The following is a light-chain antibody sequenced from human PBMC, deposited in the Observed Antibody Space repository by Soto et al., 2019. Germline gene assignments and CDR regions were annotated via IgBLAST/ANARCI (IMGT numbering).Light chain of an antibody. J-gene: IGKJ1*01. CDR2: GAS. CDR1: QSVSNNY. V-gene: IGKV3-20*01. Sequence: EIVWTQSPGTLSLSTGERAILSCRASQSVSNNYLAWYQQKPGQAPRLLIYGASNRATGIPDRFSGSGSGTDFTLTISRLEPEDFAVYYCQQYGSSGTFGQGTKVDIK. CDR3: QQYGSSGT.